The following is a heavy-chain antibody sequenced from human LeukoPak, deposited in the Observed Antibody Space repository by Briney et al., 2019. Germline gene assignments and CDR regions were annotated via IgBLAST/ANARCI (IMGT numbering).Heavy chain of an antibody. J-gene: IGHJ4*02. CDR1: GGSFSGYY. D-gene: IGHD5-24*01. Sequence: SETLSLTCAVYGGSFSGYYWSWIRQPPGKGLEWIGEINHSGSTNYNPSLKSRVTISVDTSKNQFSLKLSSVTAADTAVYYCARQGVATILFDYWGQGTLVTVSS. CDR2: INHSGST. CDR3: ARQGVATILFDY. V-gene: IGHV4-34*01.